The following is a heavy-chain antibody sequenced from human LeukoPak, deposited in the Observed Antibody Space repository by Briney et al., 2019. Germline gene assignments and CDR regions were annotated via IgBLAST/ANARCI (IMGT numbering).Heavy chain of an antibody. Sequence: SVKVSCKASGGIFSSYTISWVRQAPGQGLEWMGRIIPLLGIANYAQKFQGRVTIIADKSTSAAYMELSSLRSEDTAVYYCARDDADSAYADGDYWGQGTLVTVSS. CDR2: IIPLLGIA. V-gene: IGHV1-69*04. D-gene: IGHD5-12*01. CDR3: ARDDADSAYADGDY. J-gene: IGHJ4*02. CDR1: GGIFSSYT.